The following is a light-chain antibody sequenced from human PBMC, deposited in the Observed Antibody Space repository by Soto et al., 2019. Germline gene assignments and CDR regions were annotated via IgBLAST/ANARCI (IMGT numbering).Light chain of an antibody. V-gene: IGKV3D-15*01. J-gene: IGKJ4*01. CDR1: QSVNIY. Sequence: EIVMTQSPATLSVSPGERATLSCRASQSVNIYLAWYQQKPGQAPRLLIFGASYRATGIPARFSGSGSGTEFNLTISGLQSEDFAVYFCQQYDDWLRLTFGGGTKVDIK. CDR3: QQYDDWLRLT. CDR2: GAS.